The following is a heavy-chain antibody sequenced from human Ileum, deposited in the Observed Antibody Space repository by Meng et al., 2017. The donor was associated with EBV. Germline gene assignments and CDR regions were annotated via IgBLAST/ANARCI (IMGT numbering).Heavy chain of an antibody. J-gene: IGHJ5*02. CDR2: TYRRSRWYY. CDR3: ATSRIAKFDR. Sequence: LHLQESGPGLVQPSQSLSLSCVISGDSVSSDKTAWNWIRQSPSRGLEWLGRTYRRSRWYYDYALSVKSRINISPDTSKNQVSLQLNSVTDEDTGIYYCATSRIAKFDRWGQGTLVTVSS. V-gene: IGHV6-1*01. CDR1: GDSVSSDKTA.